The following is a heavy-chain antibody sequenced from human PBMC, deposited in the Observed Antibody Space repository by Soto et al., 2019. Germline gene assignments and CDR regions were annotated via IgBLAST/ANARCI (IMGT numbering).Heavy chain of an antibody. D-gene: IGHD2-8*02. CDR1: GFPFSSYW. CDR2: INGDGTST. CDR3: ARAIYHKYCQDH. J-gene: IGHJ4*02. V-gene: IGHV3-74*01. Sequence: EVQLVESGGGLVQTGGSLRLSCAASGFPFSSYWMHWVRQAPGEGLVWVARINGDGTSTNYADSVKGRFTISRDNGQNTVYLQMNSLRAEDTAVYSCARAIYHKYCQDHWGQGTLVTVSS.